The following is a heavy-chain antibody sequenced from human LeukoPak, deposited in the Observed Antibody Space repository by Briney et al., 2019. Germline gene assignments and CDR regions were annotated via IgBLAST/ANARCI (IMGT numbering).Heavy chain of an antibody. V-gene: IGHV3-21*01. D-gene: IGHD6-19*01. J-gene: IGHJ5*02. CDR3: ARDPSSGWYLKGWFDP. Sequence: GGSLRLSCAVSGFTFSSYSMNWVRQAPGKGLEWVSSISSSSNYIYYADSVKGRFTISRDNAKNSLYLQMNSLRAEDTAVYYCARDPSSGWYLKGWFDPWGQGTLVTVSS. CDR2: ISSSSNYI. CDR1: GFTFSSYS.